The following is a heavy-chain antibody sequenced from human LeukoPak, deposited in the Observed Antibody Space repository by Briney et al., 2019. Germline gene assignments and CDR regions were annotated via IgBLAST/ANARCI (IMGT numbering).Heavy chain of an antibody. J-gene: IGHJ5*02. CDR2: IYTSGST. CDR3: ARRDCSSTSCYRGEGWFDP. CDR1: GGSLSSYY. Sequence: SETLSLTCTVSGGSLSSYYWSWIRQPPGKGLEWIGYIYTSGSTNYNPSLKSRVTISVDTSKNQFSLKLSSVTAADTAVYYCARRDCSSTSCYRGEGWFDPWGQGTLVTVSS. D-gene: IGHD2-2*02. V-gene: IGHV4-4*09.